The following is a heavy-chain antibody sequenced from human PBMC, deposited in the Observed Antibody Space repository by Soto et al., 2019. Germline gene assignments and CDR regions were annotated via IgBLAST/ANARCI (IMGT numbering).Heavy chain of an antibody. Sequence: QVQVVESGGGVVQPGRSLRLSCAASGFTFSNSAMHWVRQAPGKGLEWVAVISYDGSSKYYADSVKGRFTISRDNSKNTLYLQMNSLRAEDTAVYYCAREGNTYGFGAFAYWGQETLVTVSS. CDR3: AREGNTYGFGAFAY. CDR2: ISYDGSSK. J-gene: IGHJ4*02. CDR1: GFTFSNSA. V-gene: IGHV3-30-3*01. D-gene: IGHD5-18*01.